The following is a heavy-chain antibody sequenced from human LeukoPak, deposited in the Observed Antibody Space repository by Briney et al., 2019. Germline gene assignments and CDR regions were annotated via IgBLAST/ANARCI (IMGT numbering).Heavy chain of an antibody. D-gene: IGHD3-22*01. CDR3: AKECGRDYDDRAFDI. Sequence: GGSLRLSCAVSGFTFSSYAMNWVRQSPERGLEWVSGISGSGGSTSYADSLRGRFTISRDNSKNTLYLQMSSLTPEHTAVYYCAKECGRDYDDRAFDIWGQGTMVTVSS. CDR2: ISGSGGST. J-gene: IGHJ3*02. CDR1: GFTFSSYA. V-gene: IGHV3-23*01.